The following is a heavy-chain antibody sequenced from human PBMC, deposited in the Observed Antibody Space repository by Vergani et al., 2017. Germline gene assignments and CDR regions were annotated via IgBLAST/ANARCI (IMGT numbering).Heavy chain of an antibody. V-gene: IGHV3-11*01. Sequence: QVQLVESGGGLVKPGGSLRLSCAASGFTFSDYYMSWIRQAPGKGLEWVSYISSSGSTIYYADSVKGRFTIARDNAKNSLYLQMNSLRAEDTAVYYCATTETYYDILTGYSNDAFDIWGQGTMVTVSS. J-gene: IGHJ3*02. CDR2: ISSSGSTI. CDR3: ATTETYYDILTGYSNDAFDI. CDR1: GFTFSDYY. D-gene: IGHD3-9*01.